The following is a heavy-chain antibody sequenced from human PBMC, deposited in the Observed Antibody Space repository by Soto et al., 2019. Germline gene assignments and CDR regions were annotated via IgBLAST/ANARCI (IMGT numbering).Heavy chain of an antibody. J-gene: IGHJ4*02. CDR3: ATLGAGAFDY. CDR2: INPNSGGT. V-gene: IGHV1-2*02. D-gene: IGHD3-16*01. Sequence: GQGLEGMGWINPNSGGTNYAQKFQGRVTMTRDRSTNTAYVELSGLKSDDTAVYYCATLGAGAFDYWGQGTLVTVPS.